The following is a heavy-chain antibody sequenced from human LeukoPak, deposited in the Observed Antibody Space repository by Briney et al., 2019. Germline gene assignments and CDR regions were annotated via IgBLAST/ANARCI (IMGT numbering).Heavy chain of an antibody. J-gene: IGHJ6*03. CDR3: ARGGGVGYYYYYMDV. Sequence: SETLSLTCTVSGGSISSYYWSWIRQPPGKGLECIGYIYYRGSTNYNPSLKSRATISVDTSKNQFSLKLSSVTAADTAVYYCARGGGVGYYYYYMDVWGKGTTVTVSS. CDR2: IYYRGST. CDR1: GGSISSYY. V-gene: IGHV4-59*01. D-gene: IGHD3-16*01.